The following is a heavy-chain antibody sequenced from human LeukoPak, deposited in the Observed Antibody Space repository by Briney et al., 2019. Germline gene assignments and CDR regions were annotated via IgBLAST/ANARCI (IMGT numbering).Heavy chain of an antibody. CDR3: ARHPPFYYGSGSYYFDC. V-gene: IGHV4-59*08. CDR1: GGSISSYY. Sequence: SETLSPTCTVSGGSISSYYWSWIRQPPGKGLEWIGYIYYSGSTNYNPSLKSRVTISVDTSKNQFSLKLSSVTAADTAVYYCARHPPFYYGSGSYYFDCWGQGTLVTVSS. D-gene: IGHD3-10*01. J-gene: IGHJ4*02. CDR2: IYYSGST.